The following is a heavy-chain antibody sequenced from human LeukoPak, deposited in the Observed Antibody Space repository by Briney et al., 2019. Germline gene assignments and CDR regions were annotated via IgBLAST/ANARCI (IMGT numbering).Heavy chain of an antibody. D-gene: IGHD6-13*01. J-gene: IGHJ4*02. CDR2: IYYSGST. CDR3: ARDGSYSSSFMYFDY. CDR1: GGSISSYY. V-gene: IGHV4-59*01. Sequence: SETLSLTCTVSGGSISSYYWSWIRQPPGKGLERIGYIYYSGSTNYNPSLESRVTISVDTSKNQFSLKLSSVTAADTAVYYCARDGSYSSSFMYFDYWGQGTLVTVSS.